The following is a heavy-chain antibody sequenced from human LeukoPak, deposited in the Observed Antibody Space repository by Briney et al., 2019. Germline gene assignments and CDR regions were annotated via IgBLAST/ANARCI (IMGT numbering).Heavy chain of an antibody. D-gene: IGHD3-22*01. V-gene: IGHV3-48*01. CDR3: ARISERYVSRGSVGDAIDI. CDR1: GFTFSSYS. CDR2: ISSSSSTI. J-gene: IGHJ3*02. Sequence: GGSVRLSCAASGFTFSSYSMNWVRQAPGKGLVGVSYISSSSSTIYYADSVKGRFTISRDNAKNSLYLQMNSLRAEDTAVYYRARISERYVSRGSVGDAIDIWGQGTLVTVSS.